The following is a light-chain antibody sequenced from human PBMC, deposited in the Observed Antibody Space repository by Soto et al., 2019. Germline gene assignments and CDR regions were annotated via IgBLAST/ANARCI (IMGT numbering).Light chain of an antibody. J-gene: IGLJ1*01. CDR3: SSYAGINNLGV. Sequence: QSALTQPPSASGSPGQSVTISCTGTSSDVGGYQYVSWYQQPPGKAPKLMIFEVNKRPSGVPDRFSGSKSGNTASLTVSGLQAEDEADYYCSSYAGINNLGVFGTGTKLTVL. CDR2: EVN. V-gene: IGLV2-8*01. CDR1: SSDVGGYQY.